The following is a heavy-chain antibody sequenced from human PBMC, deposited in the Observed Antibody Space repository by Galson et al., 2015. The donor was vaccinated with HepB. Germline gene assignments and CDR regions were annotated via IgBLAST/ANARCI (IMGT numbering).Heavy chain of an antibody. CDR2: FDPEDGET. CDR3: ATVLTHYYDSSGAYFDY. J-gene: IGHJ4*02. V-gene: IGHV1-24*01. CDR1: GYTLTELS. D-gene: IGHD3-22*01. Sequence: SVKVSCKVSGYTLTELSMHWMRQAPGKGLEWMGGFDPEDGETIYAQKFQGRVTMTEDTSTDTAYMELSSLRSEDTAVYYCATVLTHYYDSSGAYFDYWGQGTLVTVSS.